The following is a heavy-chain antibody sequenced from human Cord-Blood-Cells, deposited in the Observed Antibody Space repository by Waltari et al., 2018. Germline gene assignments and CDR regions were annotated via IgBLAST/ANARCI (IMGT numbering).Heavy chain of an antibody. CDR1: GGSVSSGSYY. J-gene: IGHJ3*02. V-gene: IGHV4-61*01. D-gene: IGHD3-3*01. Sequence: QVQLQESGPGLVKPSETLSLTCTVSGGSVSSGSYYWSWIRQPPGKGLEWIGYIYYSGSTNYNPSLKSRVTISLDTSKNQFSLKLSSVTAADTAVYYCAREGDSITIFGVVDGAFDIWGQGTMVTVSS. CDR2: IYYSGST. CDR3: AREGDSITIFGVVDGAFDI.